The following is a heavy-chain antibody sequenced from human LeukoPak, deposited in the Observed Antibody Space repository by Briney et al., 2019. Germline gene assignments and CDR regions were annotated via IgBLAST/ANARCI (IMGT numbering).Heavy chain of an antibody. Sequence: GGSLRLSCAASGFTVSSNYMSWVRQAPGKGLEWVSVTYSGGSTYYADSVKGRFTISRDNSKNTLYLQMNSLRAEDTAVYYCARVPSGYSYGWVDYWGQGTLVTVSS. V-gene: IGHV3-66*01. CDR2: TYSGGST. D-gene: IGHD5-18*01. CDR3: ARVPSGYSYGWVDY. CDR1: GFTVSSNY. J-gene: IGHJ4*02.